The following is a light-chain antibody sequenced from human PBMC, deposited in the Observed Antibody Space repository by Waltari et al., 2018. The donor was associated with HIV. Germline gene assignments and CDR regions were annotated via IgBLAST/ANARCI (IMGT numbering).Light chain of an antibody. Sequence: GLSQPPPVSPALGQSATLTCTGDKNNVGFQGAAWLKHHQGHPPKLLSYRGNNRPSGVPGRFSASTSGKTASLNITGLQADDEADYFCSSWDTRLNGWVFGGGTHLTVL. CDR2: RGN. J-gene: IGLJ3*02. CDR1: KNNVGFQG. V-gene: IGLV10-54*04. CDR3: SSWDTRLNGWV.